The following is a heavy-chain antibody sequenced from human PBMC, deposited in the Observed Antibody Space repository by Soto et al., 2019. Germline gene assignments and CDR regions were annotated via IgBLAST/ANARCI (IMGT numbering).Heavy chain of an antibody. D-gene: IGHD3-22*01. CDR3: ARHTYYYDSSGFNWFDP. CDR2: IIPIFGTA. CDR1: GGTFSSYA. J-gene: IGHJ5*02. Sequence: QVQLVQSGAEVKKPGSSVKVSCKASGGTFSSYAISWVRQAPGQGLEWMGGIIPIFGTANYAQKSQGRVTITADESTSTAYMELSSLRSEDTAVYYCARHTYYYDSSGFNWFDPWGQGTLVTVSS. V-gene: IGHV1-69*01.